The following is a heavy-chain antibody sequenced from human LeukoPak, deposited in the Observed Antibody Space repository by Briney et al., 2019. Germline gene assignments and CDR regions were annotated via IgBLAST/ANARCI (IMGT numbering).Heavy chain of an antibody. CDR2: IYYSGST. CDR1: GGSISSYY. Sequence: SETLSLTCTVSGGSISSYYWSWIRQPPGKGLEWIGYIYYSGSTYYNPSLKSRVTISVDTSKNQFSLKLSSVTAADTAVYYCARNRILWFGESDYWGQGTLVTVSS. V-gene: IGHV4-59*12. J-gene: IGHJ4*02. CDR3: ARNRILWFGESDY. D-gene: IGHD3-10*01.